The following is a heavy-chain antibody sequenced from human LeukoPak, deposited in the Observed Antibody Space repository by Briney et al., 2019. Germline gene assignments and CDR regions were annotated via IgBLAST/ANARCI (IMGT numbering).Heavy chain of an antibody. V-gene: IGHV4-39*07. CDR2: IYHSETT. CDR3: ARISGTSGVTP. D-gene: IGHD2-21*02. J-gene: IGHJ5*02. CDR1: GGSISSSSYY. Sequence: SETPSLTCTVSGGSISSSSYYWGWIRQSPGKGLEWIGSIYHSETTYYNPSLKSRVTISGDTSKNQFSLKLSSVTAADTAVYFCARISGTSGVTPWGQGTLVTVSS.